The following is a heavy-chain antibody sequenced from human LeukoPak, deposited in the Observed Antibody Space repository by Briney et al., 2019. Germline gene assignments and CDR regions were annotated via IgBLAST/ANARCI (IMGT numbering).Heavy chain of an antibody. V-gene: IGHV3-9*01. D-gene: IGHD3-22*01. CDR2: INWNSDSI. J-gene: IGHJ4*02. CDR1: GFTFDDYA. CDR3: VRDWGYDSSGYWQKYFDT. Sequence: GGSLRLSCAVSGFTFDDYAMHWVRQVPGKVLEWVSGINWNSDSIGYADSVKGRFTTSRDNAKNSLYLQMNSLRAEDTAVYYCVRDWGYDSSGYWQKYFDTWGQGTLVTVSS.